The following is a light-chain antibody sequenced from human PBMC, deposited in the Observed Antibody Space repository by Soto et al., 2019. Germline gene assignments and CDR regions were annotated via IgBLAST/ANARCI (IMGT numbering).Light chain of an antibody. CDR1: QSVRSH. Sequence: EIVMTKSPATLSVSPGVRATLSCRASQSVRSHLAWYQQKPGQAPRLLIFGESTRATGIPDRFTGSGSGTEFTLTISSLQSEDFAIYYCQQYKNWPLTFGGGTKVEIK. J-gene: IGKJ4*01. CDR3: QQYKNWPLT. CDR2: GES. V-gene: IGKV3-15*01.